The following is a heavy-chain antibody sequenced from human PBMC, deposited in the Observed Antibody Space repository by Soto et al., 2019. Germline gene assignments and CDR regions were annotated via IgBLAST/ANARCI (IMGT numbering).Heavy chain of an antibody. Sequence: QLVQSAAEVKKPGASVRVSCKASGYPFIKYGISWIRQAPEQGLEWMGWIKVDSGYTNYAQKFQGRVTMTTDTSSDTAFMELRSLRSDDTAVYYCATSYDSGFDPWGQGTLVSVSS. CDR2: IKVDSGYT. CDR1: GYPFIKYG. CDR3: ATSYDSGFDP. V-gene: IGHV1-18*04. J-gene: IGHJ5*02. D-gene: IGHD5-12*01.